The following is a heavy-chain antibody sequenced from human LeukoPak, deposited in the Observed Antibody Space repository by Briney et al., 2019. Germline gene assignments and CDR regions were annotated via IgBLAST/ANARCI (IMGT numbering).Heavy chain of an antibody. J-gene: IGHJ3*02. CDR2: SSWNSGSI. CDR1: GFTFDDYA. Sequence: GGSLRLSCAASGFTFDDYAMHWVRQAPGKGLEWVSGSSWNSGSIGYADSVKGRFTISRDNAKNSLYLQMNSLRAEDTALYYCAKVGTGYYNFDAFDIWGQGTMVTVSS. CDR3: AKVGTGYYNFDAFDI. V-gene: IGHV3-9*01. D-gene: IGHD3-9*01.